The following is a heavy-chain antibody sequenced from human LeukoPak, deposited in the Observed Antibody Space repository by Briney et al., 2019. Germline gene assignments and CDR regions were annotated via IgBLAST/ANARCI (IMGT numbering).Heavy chain of an antibody. CDR3: AAGRATVAYGMDV. CDR2: INPSGGST. J-gene: IGHJ6*02. V-gene: IGHV1-46*01. Sequence: GASVKVSCKASGYTFTSYYMHWVRQAPGQGLEWMGIINPSGGSTSYAQKFQGRVTVTRDTSTSTVYMELSSLRSEDTAVYYCAAGRATVAYGMDVWGQGTTVTVSS. CDR1: GYTFTSYY. D-gene: IGHD4-17*01.